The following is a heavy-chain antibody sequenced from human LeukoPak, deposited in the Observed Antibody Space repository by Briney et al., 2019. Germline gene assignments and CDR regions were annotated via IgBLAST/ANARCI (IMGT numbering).Heavy chain of an antibody. J-gene: IGHJ4*02. V-gene: IGHV3-48*04. Sequence: GGSLRLSCAVSGFTFRSYSMNWVRQAPGKRLEWISYISTTSNTISYADSVKGRFTISRDNAKNSMYLQMSSLRAEDTALYYCARVLSITPYYFDYWGLGTLVTVSS. D-gene: IGHD2/OR15-2a*01. CDR1: GFTFRSYS. CDR2: ISTTSNTI. CDR3: ARVLSITPYYFDY.